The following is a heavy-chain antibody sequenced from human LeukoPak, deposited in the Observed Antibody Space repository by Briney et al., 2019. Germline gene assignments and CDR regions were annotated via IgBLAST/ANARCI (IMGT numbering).Heavy chain of an antibody. CDR3: ARVRIESWEFRD. V-gene: IGHV1-69*05. CDR2: IIPIFGTA. D-gene: IGHD1-26*01. J-gene: IGHJ1*01. Sequence: SVKVSCKASGYTFTGYYMHWVRQAPGQGLEWMGRIIPIFGTANYAQKFQGRVTITTDESTSTAYMELSSLRSEDTAVYYCARVRIESWEFRDWGQGTLVTVSS. CDR1: GYTFTGYY.